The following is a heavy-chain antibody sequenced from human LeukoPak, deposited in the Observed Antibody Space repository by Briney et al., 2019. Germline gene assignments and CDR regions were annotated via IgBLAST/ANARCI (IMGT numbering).Heavy chain of an antibody. CDR1: GFTVSSNY. D-gene: IGHD3-22*01. CDR3: ARGQPLKYYYDSSGRTTGYYFDY. J-gene: IGHJ4*02. V-gene: IGHV3-66*01. CDR2: IYSGGST. Sequence: GGSLRLSCAASGFTVSSNYMSWVRQAPGKGLEWVSVIYSGGSTYYADSVKGRFTISRDNSKNTLYLQMNSLRAEDTAVYYCARGQPLKYYYDSSGRTTGYYFDYWGQGTLVTVSS.